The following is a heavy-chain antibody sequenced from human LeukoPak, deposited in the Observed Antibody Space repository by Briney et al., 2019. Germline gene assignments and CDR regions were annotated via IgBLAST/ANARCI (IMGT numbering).Heavy chain of an antibody. V-gene: IGHV3-23*01. J-gene: IGHJ4*02. Sequence: GGSLRLSCAASGFTFSSYAMSWVRQAPGKGLEWVSAINGSGGSTYYADSVKGRFTISRDNSKNTLYLQMNSLRAEDTAVYYCAKDGSIAVAGTLGYWGQGTLVTVSS. D-gene: IGHD6-19*01. CDR3: AKDGSIAVAGTLGY. CDR1: GFTFSSYA. CDR2: INGSGGST.